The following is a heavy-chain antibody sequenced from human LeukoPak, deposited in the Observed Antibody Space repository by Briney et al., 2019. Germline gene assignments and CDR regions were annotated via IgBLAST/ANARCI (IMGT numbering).Heavy chain of an antibody. CDR1: GYSISSGYY. Sequence: SETLSLTCTVSGYSISSGYYWGWIRQPPGKGLEWIGSIYHSGSTYYNPSLKSRVTISVDTSKNQFSLKLSSVTAADTAVYYCARGLVESAFGVDVFDPWGQGTLVTVSS. J-gene: IGHJ5*02. CDR3: ARGLVESAFGVDVFDP. D-gene: IGHD3-3*01. CDR2: IYHSGST. V-gene: IGHV4-38-2*02.